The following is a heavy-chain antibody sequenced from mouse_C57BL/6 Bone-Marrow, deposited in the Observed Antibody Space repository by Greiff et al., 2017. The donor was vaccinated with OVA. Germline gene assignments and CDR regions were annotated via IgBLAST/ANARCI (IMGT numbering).Heavy chain of an antibody. CDR3: ARGGQFITTVVAPDWYFDV. D-gene: IGHD1-1*01. V-gene: IGHV1-55*01. Sequence: QVQLQQPGAELVKPGASVKMSCKASGYTFTSYWITWVKQRPGQGLEWIGDIYPGSGSTNYNEKFKSKATLTVDTSSSTAYMQLSSLTSEDSAVYYCARGGQFITTVVAPDWYFDVWGTGTTVTVSS. CDR2: IYPGSGST. CDR1: GYTFTSYW. J-gene: IGHJ1*03.